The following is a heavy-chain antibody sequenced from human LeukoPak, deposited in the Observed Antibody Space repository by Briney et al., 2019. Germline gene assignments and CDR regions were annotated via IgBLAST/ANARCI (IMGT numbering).Heavy chain of an antibody. V-gene: IGHV3-21*01. CDR2: ISSSSSYI. J-gene: IGHJ5*02. D-gene: IGHD3-3*01. CDR3: ARVAEPDYDFWSGYYLYNWFDP. CDR1: GFTFSSYS. Sequence: PGGSLRLSCAASGFTFSSYSMNWVRQAPGKGLEWVSSISSSSSYIYYADSVKGRFTISRDNAKNSLYLQMNSLRAEDTAVYYCARVAEPDYDFWSGYYLYNWFDPWGQGTLVTVSS.